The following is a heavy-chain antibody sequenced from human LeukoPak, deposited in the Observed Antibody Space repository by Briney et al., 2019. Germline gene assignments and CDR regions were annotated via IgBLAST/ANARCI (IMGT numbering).Heavy chain of an antibody. V-gene: IGHV3-20*04. CDR2: INWNGGST. CDR1: GFTFDDYG. D-gene: IGHD3-22*01. Sequence: GGSLRLSCAASGFTFDDYGMSWVRQAPGKGLEWVSGINWNGGSTGYADSVKGRFTISRDNAKNSLYLQMNSLRAEDTALYYCASAGYDSSGYYYYYFDYWGQGTLVTVSS. CDR3: ASAGYDSSGYYYYYFDY. J-gene: IGHJ4*02.